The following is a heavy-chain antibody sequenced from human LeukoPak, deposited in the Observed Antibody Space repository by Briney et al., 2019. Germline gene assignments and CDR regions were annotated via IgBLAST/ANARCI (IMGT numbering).Heavy chain of an antibody. J-gene: IGHJ4*02. V-gene: IGHV5-51*03. Sequence: GESLKISCKGSGYSFTSYWIAWVRQMPGKGMKWMAIIYPGDSETRYSPSFQGQVTISADKSITTAYLQWSSLKASDTAMYYCARRSSGGSYWDWGQGTLVTVSS. D-gene: IGHD1-26*01. CDR1: GYSFTSYW. CDR3: ARRSSGGSYWD. CDR2: IYPGDSET.